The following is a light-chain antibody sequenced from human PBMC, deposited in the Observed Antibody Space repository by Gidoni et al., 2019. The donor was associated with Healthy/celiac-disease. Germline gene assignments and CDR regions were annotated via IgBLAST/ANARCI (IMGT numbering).Light chain of an antibody. CDR3: RQYGSSLRIT. J-gene: IGKJ5*01. CDR2: GAS. CDR1: QRVSSSY. Sequence: DIVLTQAPGTLSLSPGARAPLSCRASQRVSSSYLAWYQQKPGQAPRLLIYGASSRAAGIPDRFSGSGSGTYVTLTISRLEPEDFAVYYFRQYGSSLRITFGQXTRLEIK. V-gene: IGKV3-20*01.